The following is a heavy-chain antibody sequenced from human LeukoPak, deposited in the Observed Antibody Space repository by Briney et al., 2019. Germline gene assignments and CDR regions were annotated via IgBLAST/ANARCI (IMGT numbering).Heavy chain of an antibody. J-gene: IGHJ4*02. D-gene: IGHD3-16*01. V-gene: IGHV3-23*01. CDR1: GFLFSSYA. CDR2: ISGGGGST. Sequence: GGSLRLSCAASGFLFSSYAMSWVRQAPGKGLEWVSGISGGGGSTYYADSVRGRFTISRDNSKNTLYLQVNSLRAEDTAVYYCARTRGPNVFGGVHDYWGQGTLVTVSS. CDR3: ARTRGPNVFGGVHDY.